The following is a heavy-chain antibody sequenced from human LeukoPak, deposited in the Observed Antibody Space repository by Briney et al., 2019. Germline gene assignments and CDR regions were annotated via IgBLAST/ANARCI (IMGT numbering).Heavy chain of an antibody. CDR2: INPSGGST. D-gene: IGHD2-15*01. J-gene: IGHJ4*02. Sequence: ASVKVSCKASGYTFTSYYMHWVRQASGQGLEWMGIINPSGGSTSYAQKFQGRVTVTRDTSTSTVYMELSSLRSEDTAVYYCARDRALYCSGGSCYLLDYWGQGTLVTVSS. CDR3: ARDRALYCSGGSCYLLDY. CDR1: GYTFTSYY. V-gene: IGHV1-46*01.